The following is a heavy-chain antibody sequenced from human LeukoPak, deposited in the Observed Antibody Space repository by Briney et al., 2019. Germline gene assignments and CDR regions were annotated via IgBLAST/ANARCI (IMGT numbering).Heavy chain of an antibody. CDR2: IWDDGTNR. CDR3: AKTLHYGHYGKFDY. CDR1: GFSFSTYA. D-gene: IGHD4-17*01. J-gene: IGHJ4*02. V-gene: IGHV3-33*03. Sequence: GGSLRLSCAASGFSFSTYAMHWVRQAPDKGLEWVALIWDDGTNRHADSVKGRFTISRDNSKNTVYLQMNSLRAEDTAVYYCAKTLHYGHYGKFDYWGQGTLVTVSS.